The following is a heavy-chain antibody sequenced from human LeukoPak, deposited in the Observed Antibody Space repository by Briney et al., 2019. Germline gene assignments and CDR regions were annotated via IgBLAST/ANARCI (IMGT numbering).Heavy chain of an antibody. V-gene: IGHV1-69*02. CDR1: GGTFSSYT. CDR2: IIPILGIA. CDR3: ARVHDSSGYSSDY. Sequence: GASVKVSCKXSGGTFSSYTISWVRQAPGQGLEWMGRIIPILGIANYAQKFQGRVTITADKSTSTAYMELSSLRSEDTAVYYCARVHDSSGYSSDYWGQGTLVTVSS. D-gene: IGHD3-22*01. J-gene: IGHJ4*02.